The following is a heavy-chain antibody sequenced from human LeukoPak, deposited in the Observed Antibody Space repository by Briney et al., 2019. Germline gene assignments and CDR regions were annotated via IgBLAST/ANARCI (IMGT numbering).Heavy chain of an antibody. V-gene: IGHV5-51*01. D-gene: IGHD6-19*01. CDR1: GYSFTTYW. J-gene: IGHJ3*02. Sequence: GESLKISCKGSGYSFTTYWIGWVRQMPGKGLEWMGIIYPGDSDTSYSPSFQGQVTISADKSSSTAYLQWSSLKTSDSAMYYCVRLMALAGTVSAIDIWGQGTMVTVSS. CDR3: VRLMALAGTVSAIDI. CDR2: IYPGDSDT.